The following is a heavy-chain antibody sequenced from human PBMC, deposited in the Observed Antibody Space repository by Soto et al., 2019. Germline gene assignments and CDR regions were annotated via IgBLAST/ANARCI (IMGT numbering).Heavy chain of an antibody. D-gene: IGHD3-10*01. V-gene: IGHV3-30-3*01. CDR2: ISADGNTK. Sequence: ESGGGVVQPGRSLRLSCTASGFTFSSYVFHWIRQNPGEGLAWVAVISADGNTKVYADSVKGRFTISRDYSKNMVYLHMNSLTTDDTGVYYCVRAVRDADERWGQGTLVTVSS. CDR1: GFTFSSYV. J-gene: IGHJ4*02. CDR3: VRAVRDADER.